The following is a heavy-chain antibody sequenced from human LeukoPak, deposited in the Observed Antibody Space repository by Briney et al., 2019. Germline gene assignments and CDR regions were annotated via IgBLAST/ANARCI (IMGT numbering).Heavy chain of an antibody. V-gene: IGHV1-69*13. CDR3: ARGSGGPRYFDWLLSY. Sequence: ASVKASCKASGGTFSSYAISWVRQAPGQGLEWMGGIIPIFSTANYAQKFQGRVTITADESTSTAYMELSSLRSEDTAVYYCARGSGGPRYFDWLLSYWGQGTLVTVSS. CDR1: GGTFSSYA. D-gene: IGHD3-9*01. J-gene: IGHJ4*02. CDR2: IIPIFSTA.